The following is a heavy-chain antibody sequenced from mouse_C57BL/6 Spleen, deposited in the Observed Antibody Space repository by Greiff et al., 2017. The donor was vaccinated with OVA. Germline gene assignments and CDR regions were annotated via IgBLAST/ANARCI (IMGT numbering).Heavy chain of an antibody. J-gene: IGHJ2*01. CDR2: ISSGSSTI. D-gene: IGHD1-1*01. V-gene: IGHV5-17*01. CDR1: GFTFSDYG. Sequence: EVHLVESGGGLVKPGGSLKLSCAASGFTFSDYGMHWVRQAPEKGLEWVAYISSGSSTIYYADTVKGRFTISRDNAKNTLFLQMTSLRSEDTAMYYCARRLRYYFDYWGQGTTLTVSS. CDR3: ARRLRYYFDY.